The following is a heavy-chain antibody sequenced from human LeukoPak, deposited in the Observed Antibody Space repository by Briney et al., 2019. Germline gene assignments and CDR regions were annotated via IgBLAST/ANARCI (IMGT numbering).Heavy chain of an antibody. CDR3: ARDERNSDWGSTSCPDY. Sequence: ASVKVACKASENTFTNYYMHWVRQAPGQGLEWLGLINPNGGRTAYAQNFQGRVTMTRDTSTTTLYLELSSLRSDDTAVYYCARDERNSDWGSTSCPDYWGQGTLVTVSS. D-gene: IGHD2-2*01. J-gene: IGHJ4*02. V-gene: IGHV1-46*01. CDR1: ENTFTNYY. CDR2: INPNGGRT.